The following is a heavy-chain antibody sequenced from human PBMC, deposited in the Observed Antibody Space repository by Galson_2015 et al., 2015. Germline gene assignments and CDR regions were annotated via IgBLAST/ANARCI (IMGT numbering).Heavy chain of an antibody. D-gene: IGHD2-2*01. J-gene: IGHJ5*02. Sequence: SVKVSCKASGYTFTSYYMHWVRQAPGQGLEWMGIINPSGGSTSYAQKFQGRVTMTRDTSTSTVYMELSSLRSEDTAVYYCARVGIVVVPAAMREGYNWFDPWGQGTLVTVSS. CDR1: GYTFTSYY. CDR2: INPSGGST. CDR3: ARVGIVVVPAAMREGYNWFDP. V-gene: IGHV1-46*01.